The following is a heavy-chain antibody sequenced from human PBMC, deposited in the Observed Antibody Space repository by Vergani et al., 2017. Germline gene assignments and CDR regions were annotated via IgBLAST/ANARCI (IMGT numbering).Heavy chain of an antibody. CDR1: GFTLQAFA. CDR3: VKDNDYDADGPFDL. D-gene: IGHD3-16*01. J-gene: IGHJ2*01. Sequence: QLLESGEGLVQPGGSLRLSCTASGFTLQAFAFHWVRQVSGRGLEWVSGIDRNYGVKNGNSFEGRFSISRDNAKKAVFLQMNNLRHEDTALYFCVKDNDYDADGPFDLWGRGTLVTVSS. CDR2: IDRNYGVK. V-gene: IGHV3-9*01.